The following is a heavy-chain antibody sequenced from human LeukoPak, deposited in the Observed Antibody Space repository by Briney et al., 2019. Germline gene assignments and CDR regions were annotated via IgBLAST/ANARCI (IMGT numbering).Heavy chain of an antibody. Sequence: PGGSLRLSCAASGFTFSSYEMNWVRQAPGKGLEWVSYISSSGSTIYYADSVKGRFTISRDNAKNSLYLQMNSLRAEDTAVYYCAREHDSSGPGHYWGQGTLVTVSS. CDR2: ISSSGSTI. V-gene: IGHV3-48*03. CDR3: AREHDSSGPGHY. CDR1: GFTFSSYE. D-gene: IGHD3-22*01. J-gene: IGHJ4*02.